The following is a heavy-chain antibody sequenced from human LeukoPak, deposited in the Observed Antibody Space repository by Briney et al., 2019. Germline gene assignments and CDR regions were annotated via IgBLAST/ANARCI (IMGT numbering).Heavy chain of an antibody. CDR3: ARELSYIGWELLFDY. V-gene: IGHV3-30-3*01. CDR2: ISYDGSNK. J-gene: IGHJ4*02. Sequence: GGSLRLSCAASGFTFSSYAMHWVRQAPGKGLEWVAVISYDGSNKYYADSVEGRFTISRDNSKNTLYLQMNSLRAEDTAVYYCARELSYIGWELLFDYWGQGTLVTVSS. D-gene: IGHD1-26*01. CDR1: GFTFSSYA.